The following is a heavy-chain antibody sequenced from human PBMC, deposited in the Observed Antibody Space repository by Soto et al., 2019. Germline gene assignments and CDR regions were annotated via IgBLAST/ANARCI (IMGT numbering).Heavy chain of an antibody. CDR1: GGSISSYY. Sequence: QVQLQESGPGLVKPSETLSLTCTVSGGSISSYYWSWIRQPPGKGLEWIGYIYYSGSTNYNPSLKSRVTISVDTSKNQFSLKLSSVTAADTAVYYCARQGSVTMVRDRYNWFDPWGQGTLVTVSS. V-gene: IGHV4-59*08. CDR2: IYYSGST. J-gene: IGHJ5*02. D-gene: IGHD3-10*01. CDR3: ARQGSVTMVRDRYNWFDP.